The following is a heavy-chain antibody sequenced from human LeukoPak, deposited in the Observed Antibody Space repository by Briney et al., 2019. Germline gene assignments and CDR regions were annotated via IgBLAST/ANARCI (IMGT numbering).Heavy chain of an antibody. Sequence: GESLKISCKGFGYSFTNYWIGWVRQMPGKGLEWMGIIYPGDSDTRYSPSFQGQVTISADKSISTAYLQWSSLKASDTAMYYCARQRYCSSGSCRGMDVWGQGTTVTVSS. J-gene: IGHJ6*02. CDR1: GYSFTNYW. D-gene: IGHD2-15*01. CDR2: IYPGDSDT. CDR3: ARQRYCSSGSCRGMDV. V-gene: IGHV5-51*01.